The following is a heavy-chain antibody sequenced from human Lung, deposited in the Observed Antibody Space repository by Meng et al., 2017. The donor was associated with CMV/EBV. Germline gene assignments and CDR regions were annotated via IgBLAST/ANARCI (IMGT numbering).Heavy chain of an antibody. V-gene: IGHV1-18*01. CDR1: GYTFRDYG. CDR3: ARRRGRYPVSKGWGENNRDS. CDR2: ISTHDGVA. D-gene: IGHD1-14*01. Sequence: ASVKVSCKPSGYTFRDYGVAWVRPAPGQGLEWVGWISTHDGVAGTAQNFKDRVTMTADTSTNTAYMVLRSLASEDGAIYYCARRRGRYPVSKGWGENNRDSWGPGXLVTVSS. J-gene: IGHJ5*01.